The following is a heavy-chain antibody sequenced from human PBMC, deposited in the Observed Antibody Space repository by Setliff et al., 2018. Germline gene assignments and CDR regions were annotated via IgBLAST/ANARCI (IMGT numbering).Heavy chain of an antibody. Sequence: SETLSLTCTVSGGSISSQDWSWIRQPPGKGLEWIGYVYSSGITNYNPSLKSRVTMSVDTSKRQFSLNLLSVTAADTAVYYCARMSRYSEFWSGYAEDYYSSYIDVWGTGATVTVSS. CDR1: GGSISSQD. J-gene: IGHJ6*03. CDR3: ARMSRYSEFWSGYAEDYYSSYIDV. V-gene: IGHV4-59*08. CDR2: VYSSGIT. D-gene: IGHD3-3*01.